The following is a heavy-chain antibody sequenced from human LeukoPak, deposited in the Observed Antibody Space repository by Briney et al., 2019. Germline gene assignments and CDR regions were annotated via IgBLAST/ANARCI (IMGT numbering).Heavy chain of an antibody. CDR3: ACQTNDAFDI. CDR1: GGSISSYY. Sequence: SETLSLTCTVSGGSISSYYWSWIRQPPGKGLEWIGYIYYSGSTNYNPSLKSRVTISVDTSKNQFSLKLSSVAAADTAVYFCACQTNDAFDIWGQGTMVTVSS. V-gene: IGHV4-59*08. J-gene: IGHJ3*02. CDR2: IYYSGST.